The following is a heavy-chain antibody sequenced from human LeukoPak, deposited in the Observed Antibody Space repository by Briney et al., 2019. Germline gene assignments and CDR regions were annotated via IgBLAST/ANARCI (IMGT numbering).Heavy chain of an antibody. Sequence: GEALKISCKASGYRFTSDWIAWVRQMPGKGLEWMGIIYPGDSDTRYSPSFQGQVTISADKSISTAYLQWSSLKASDTAIYYCARHPFDWGQGTLVTVSS. V-gene: IGHV5-51*01. CDR1: GYRFTSDW. CDR2: IYPGDSDT. J-gene: IGHJ4*02. CDR3: ARHPFD.